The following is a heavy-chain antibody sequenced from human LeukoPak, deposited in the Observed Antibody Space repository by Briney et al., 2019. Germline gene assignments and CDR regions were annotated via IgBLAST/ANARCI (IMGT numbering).Heavy chain of an antibody. Sequence: GGSLRLSCAASGFTFSNYWMNWVRQAPGKGLEWVANIKQDGSEKYFVDSVKGRFTISRDNAKNSLYLQMNSLRAEDTALYYCARFTSWRFDYWGQGTLVTVSS. CDR1: GFTFSNYW. J-gene: IGHJ4*02. CDR2: IKQDGSEK. CDR3: ARFTSWRFDY. V-gene: IGHV3-7*01.